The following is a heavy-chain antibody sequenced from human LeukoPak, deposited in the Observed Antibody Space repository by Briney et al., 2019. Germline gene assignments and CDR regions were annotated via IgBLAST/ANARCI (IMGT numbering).Heavy chain of an antibody. D-gene: IGHD1-26*01. Sequence: ASVTASCKPSGYTFTNYHLHWVRQAPGQGLEWMGIINPSGGSTSCAQKFQDRVTMTRDTSTSTVYMELNSLRSEDTAVYYCARATWYGGNPSGAFDIWGQETMVTVSS. CDR2: INPSGGST. V-gene: IGHV1-46*01. CDR3: ARATWYGGNPSGAFDI. CDR1: GYTFTNYH. J-gene: IGHJ3*02.